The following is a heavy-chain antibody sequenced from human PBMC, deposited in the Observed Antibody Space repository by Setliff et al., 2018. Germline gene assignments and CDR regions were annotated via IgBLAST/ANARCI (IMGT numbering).Heavy chain of an antibody. Sequence: SETLSLTCTVSGGSISSGSYYWSWIRQPAGKGLEWIGRIYTSGSTNYNPSLKSRATISVDTSKNQFSLKLSSVTAADTAVYYCASQGIVDFFDYWGQGTLVTSPQ. D-gene: IGHD3-22*01. V-gene: IGHV4-61*02. CDR1: GGSISSGSYY. CDR2: IYTSGST. J-gene: IGHJ4*02. CDR3: ASQGIVDFFDY.